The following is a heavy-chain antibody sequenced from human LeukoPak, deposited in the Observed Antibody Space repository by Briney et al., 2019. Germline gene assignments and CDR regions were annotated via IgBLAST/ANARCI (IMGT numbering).Heavy chain of an antibody. CDR2: ISSNGGST. D-gene: IGHD1-26*01. CDR3: AKDREGSRNWFDP. V-gene: IGHV3-23*01. CDR1: GFTFSSYA. Sequence: PGGSLRLSCAASGFTFSSYAMSWVRQAPGKGLEWVSAISSNGGSTYHADSVKGRFTISRDNSRNTLYMQMNSLRAEDTAVYYCAKDREGSRNWFDPWGQGTLVTVSS. J-gene: IGHJ5*02.